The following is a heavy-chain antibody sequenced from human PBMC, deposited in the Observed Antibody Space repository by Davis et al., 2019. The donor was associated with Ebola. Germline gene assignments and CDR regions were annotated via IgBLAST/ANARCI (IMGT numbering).Heavy chain of an antibody. V-gene: IGHV5-51*01. CDR3: ARELVGGMDV. D-gene: IGHD3-10*01. Sequence: PGRSLTLSCMRSTYSFTSYWIGWVRQMPGNVLEWMGIIYPGDSDTRYSPSFQGQVTIAADKSISTAYLEWSSLKASDTAMYYRARELVGGMDVWGQGTTVTVSS. J-gene: IGHJ6*02. CDR1: TYSFTSYW. CDR2: IYPGDSDT.